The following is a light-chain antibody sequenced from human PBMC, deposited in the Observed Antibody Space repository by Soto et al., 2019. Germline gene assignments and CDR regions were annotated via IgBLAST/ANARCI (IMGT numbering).Light chain of an antibody. Sequence: EVVLTQSPATLSVSPGERATLSCRASQSVHSNLARYQQKPGQAPSLLISYASTRATGIPARFSGSGSGTEFTLTISSLQSEDFGVYYCQHYSNWPPTFGPGTIVEIK. CDR3: QHYSNWPPT. V-gene: IGKV3-15*01. CDR1: QSVHSN. J-gene: IGKJ3*01. CDR2: YAS.